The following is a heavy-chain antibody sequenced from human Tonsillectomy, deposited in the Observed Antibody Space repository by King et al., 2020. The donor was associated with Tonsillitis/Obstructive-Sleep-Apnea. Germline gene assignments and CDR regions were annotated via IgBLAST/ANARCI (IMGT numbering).Heavy chain of an antibody. D-gene: IGHD2-2*01. J-gene: IGHJ3*02. CDR2: INSDGSST. CDR1: GFTLSKYW. V-gene: IGHV3-74*01. CDR3: ARDLGVKDRVVGTEAAREAGDI. Sequence: VQLVESGGGLVQPGGSLRLSCAASGFTLSKYWIHWVRQAPGKGLVWVSRINSDGSSTSYADSVKGRFTLSRDNAKNTLYLQMNSLRAEDTAVYYCARDLGVKDRVVGTEAAREAGDIGGQGTRGT.